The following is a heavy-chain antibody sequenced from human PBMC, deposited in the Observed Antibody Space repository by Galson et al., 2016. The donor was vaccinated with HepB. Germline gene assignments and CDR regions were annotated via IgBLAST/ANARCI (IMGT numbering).Heavy chain of an antibody. V-gene: IGHV5-51*03. D-gene: IGHD2/OR15-2a*01. CDR1: GYRFGTYW. CDR3: GRGQIDFDF. CDR2: IFPGDSDT. Sequence: QSGAEVKKPGESLKISCKASGYRFGTYWVAWVRQMPGKGLEWMGIIFPGDSDTKYNPSFQGQVTMSVDKYTNTAYLQWYSLRASDTAIYYCGRGQIDFDFWGQGTLVTFSS. J-gene: IGHJ4*02.